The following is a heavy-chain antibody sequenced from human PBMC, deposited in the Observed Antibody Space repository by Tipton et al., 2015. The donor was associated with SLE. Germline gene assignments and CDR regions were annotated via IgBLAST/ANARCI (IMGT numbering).Heavy chain of an antibody. D-gene: IGHD6-25*01. CDR3: ARTEVGGYSHDAFDL. V-gene: IGHV4-61*02. CDR2: IFTIGTT. CDR1: GGSIRRGSYY. J-gene: IGHJ3*01. Sequence: TLSLTCTVSGGSIRRGSYYWTWIRQPAGTGLEWIGRIFTIGTTSYNPPLKSRVTISLDTSKNQFSLKLSSVTAADTAVYYCARTEVGGYSHDAFDLWGHGTMVTVSS.